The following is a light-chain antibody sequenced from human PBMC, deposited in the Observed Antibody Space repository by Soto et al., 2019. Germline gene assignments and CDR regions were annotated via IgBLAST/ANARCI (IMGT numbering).Light chain of an antibody. CDR3: QQHGTT. J-gene: IGKJ1*01. CDR2: GAS. CDR1: QSLSNSE. V-gene: IGKV3-20*01. Sequence: GLRKASSTRCLSQEEKTTLSCRASQSLSNSELAWYQQKPGQAPRLLIYGASSRATGIPGRFSGSGSGTDFTLTISRLEPEDSAVYYCQQHGTTFCQ.